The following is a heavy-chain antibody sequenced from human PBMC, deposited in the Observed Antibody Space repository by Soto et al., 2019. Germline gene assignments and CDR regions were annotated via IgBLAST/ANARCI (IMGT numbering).Heavy chain of an antibody. CDR1: GYTFTGYY. Sequence: ASVKVSCKASGYTFTGYYMHWVRQAPGQGLEWMGWINPNSGGTNYAQKFQGRVTMTRVTSISTAYMELSRLRSDDTAVYYCARVTHPYYDFWSGYFNWFDPWGQGTLVTVSS. J-gene: IGHJ5*02. V-gene: IGHV1-2*02. CDR3: ARVTHPYYDFWSGYFNWFDP. CDR2: INPNSGGT. D-gene: IGHD3-3*01.